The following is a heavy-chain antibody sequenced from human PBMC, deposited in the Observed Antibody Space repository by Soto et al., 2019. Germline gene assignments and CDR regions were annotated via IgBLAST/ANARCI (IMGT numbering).Heavy chain of an antibody. Sequence: SETLSLTCTVSGGSLSSYYWSWIRQPPGKGLEWIGYIYYSGSTNYNPSLKSRVTISVDTSKNQFSLKLSSVTAADTAIYYCARENYGSGSFYKRIDYWGQGTLVTVSS. CDR3: ARENYGSGSFYKRIDY. D-gene: IGHD3-10*01. CDR1: GGSLSSYY. J-gene: IGHJ4*02. CDR2: IYYSGST. V-gene: IGHV4-59*12.